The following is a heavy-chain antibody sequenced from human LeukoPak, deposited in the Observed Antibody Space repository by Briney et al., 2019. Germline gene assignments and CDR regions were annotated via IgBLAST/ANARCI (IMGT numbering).Heavy chain of an antibody. V-gene: IGHV3-11*01. J-gene: IGHJ5*02. CDR2: ISSSGSTI. CDR3: ARDPYSSSWYPTFDP. Sequence: PGGSLILSCAASGFIFSNYAMSWVRQAPGKGLEWVSYISSSGSTIYYADSVKGRFTISRDNAKNSLYLQMNSLRAEDTAVYYCARDPYSSSWYPTFDPWGQGTLVTVSS. D-gene: IGHD6-13*01. CDR1: GFIFSNYA.